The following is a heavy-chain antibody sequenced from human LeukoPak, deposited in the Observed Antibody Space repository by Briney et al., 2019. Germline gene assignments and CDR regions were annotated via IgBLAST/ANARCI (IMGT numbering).Heavy chain of an antibody. V-gene: IGHV3-9*01. J-gene: IGHJ6*02. CDR1: GFTFDDYA. CDR3: ARESTIVGATHYYYYGMDV. Sequence: PGGSLRLSCAASGFTFDDYAMHWVRQAPGKGLEWVSGISWNSGSIGYADSVKGRFTISRDNAKNSLYLQMNSLRAEDTAVYYCARESTIVGATHYYYYGMDVWGQGTTVTVSS. D-gene: IGHD1-26*01. CDR2: ISWNSGSI.